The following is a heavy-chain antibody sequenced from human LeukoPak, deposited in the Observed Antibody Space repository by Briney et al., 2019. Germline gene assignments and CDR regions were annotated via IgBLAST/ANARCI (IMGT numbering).Heavy chain of an antibody. CDR1: GGSTSSYY. CDR2: IYYSGST. CDR3: ARLKLYFDFSTGDHYYFDS. J-gene: IGHJ4*01. D-gene: IGHD3-3*01. V-gene: IGHV4-59*08. Sequence: PSETLSLTCSVSGGSTSSYYWSWIRQPPGKQLEWIGYIYYSGSTNYNPSLKSRVTISIDTSKNQFSLNLTSVTAADTAVYYCARLKLYFDFSTGDHYYFDSWGQGTLVIVSS.